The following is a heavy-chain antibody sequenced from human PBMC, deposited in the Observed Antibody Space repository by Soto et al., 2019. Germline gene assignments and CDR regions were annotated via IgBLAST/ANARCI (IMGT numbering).Heavy chain of an antibody. J-gene: IGHJ6*02. CDR3: ARAHTGPHDYYYGMDV. Sequence: QVQLVQSGAEVKKPGSSVKVSCKASGGTFSSYAISWVRQAPGQGLEWMGGIIPIFGTANYAQKFQGRVTITADESTSTAYMERSSLRSEDTAVYYCARAHTGPHDYYYGMDVWGQGTTVTVSS. CDR1: GGTFSSYA. V-gene: IGHV1-69*12. CDR2: IIPIFGTA.